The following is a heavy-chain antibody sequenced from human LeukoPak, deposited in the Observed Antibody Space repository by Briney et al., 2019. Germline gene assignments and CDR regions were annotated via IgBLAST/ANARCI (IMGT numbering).Heavy chain of an antibody. CDR2: ISSSSYI. D-gene: IGHD5-24*01. Sequence: GGSLRLSCAASGFTFSSYSTNWVRQAPGKGLEWVSSISSSSYIYYADSAKGRFTISRDNAKNSLYLQMNSLRAEDTAVYYCARSRDGYNPKYFDYWGQGTLVTVSS. V-gene: IGHV3-21*01. J-gene: IGHJ4*02. CDR1: GFTFSSYS. CDR3: ARSRDGYNPKYFDY.